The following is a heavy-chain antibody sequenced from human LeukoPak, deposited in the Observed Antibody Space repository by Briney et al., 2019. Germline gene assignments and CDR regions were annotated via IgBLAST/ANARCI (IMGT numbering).Heavy chain of an antibody. D-gene: IGHD5/OR15-5a*01. CDR2: ISGSDGRT. CDR3: VKVMSTTVSYWYGMDA. V-gene: IGHV3-23*01. J-gene: IGHJ6*02. CDR1: GFTFSNYP. Sequence: GGSLRLSCAASGFTFSNYPMIWVRRAPGKGLDSISSISGSDGRTYYTDSVKGRFTISRDNFKNILYLQMNSLRPEDTAVYYCVKVMSTTVSYWYGMDAWGQGTTVTVSS.